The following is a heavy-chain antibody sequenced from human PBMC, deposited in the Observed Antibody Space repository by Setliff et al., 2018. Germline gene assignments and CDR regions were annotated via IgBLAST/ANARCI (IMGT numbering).Heavy chain of an antibody. D-gene: IGHD2-2*03. CDR3: ARGPVDFVVVPAAAVFDF. Sequence: ASVKVSCKASGYIFTKYGINWVRQAPGQGLEWMGWIGDYNGDTLHAQNFQGRLTVTTDTSTNTAYMELRSLRSDDTAVYYCARGPVDFVVVPAAAVFDFWGQGTLVTVSS. CDR2: IGDYNGDT. V-gene: IGHV1-18*01. J-gene: IGHJ4*02. CDR1: GYIFTKYG.